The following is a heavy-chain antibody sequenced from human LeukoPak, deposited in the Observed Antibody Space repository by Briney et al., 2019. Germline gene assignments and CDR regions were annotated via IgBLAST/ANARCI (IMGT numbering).Heavy chain of an antibody. CDR1: GYTFTSYG. CDR3: ARVGDLTYYYYMDV. J-gene: IGHJ6*03. V-gene: IGHV1-18*01. Sequence: VASVKVSCKASGYTFTSYGISWVRQAPGQGLEWMGWISAYNGNTNYAQKLQGRVTMTTDTSTSTAYMELSRLRSDDTAVYYCARVGDLTYYYYMDVWGKGTTVTVSS. D-gene: IGHD3-16*01. CDR2: ISAYNGNT.